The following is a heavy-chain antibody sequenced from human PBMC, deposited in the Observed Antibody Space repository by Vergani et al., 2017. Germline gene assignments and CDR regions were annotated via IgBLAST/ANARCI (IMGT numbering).Heavy chain of an antibody. J-gene: IGHJ5*02. D-gene: IGHD4-17*01. CDR1: GFTFSDYY. V-gene: IGHV3-11*01. CDR3: ARVPMTTVTTRVPYTGWFDP. CDR2: ISSSGSTI. Sequence: VQLLESGGGLVQPGGSLRLSCAASGFTFSDYYMSWIRQAPGKGLEWVSYISSSGSTIYYADSVKGRFTISRDNAKNSLYLQMNSLRAEDTAVYYCARVPMTTVTTRVPYTGWFDPWGQGTLVTVSS.